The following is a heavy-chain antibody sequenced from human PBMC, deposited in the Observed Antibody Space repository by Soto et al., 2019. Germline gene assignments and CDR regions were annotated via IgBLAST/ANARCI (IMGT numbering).Heavy chain of an antibody. CDR2: ISSSSSTI. Sequence: PGGSLRLSCAASGFTFSSYSMNWVRQAPGKGLDWVSYISSSSSTIYYADSVKGRFTISRDNAKTSLYRQMNSLRDEDTAVYYCASDSYPSNYDSSGYYSEYFEHWGQGTMVTVSS. J-gene: IGHJ1*01. V-gene: IGHV3-48*02. D-gene: IGHD3-22*01. CDR1: GFTFSSYS. CDR3: ASDSYPSNYDSSGYYSEYFEH.